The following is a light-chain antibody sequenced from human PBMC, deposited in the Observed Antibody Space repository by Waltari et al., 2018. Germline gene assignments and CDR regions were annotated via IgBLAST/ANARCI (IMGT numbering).Light chain of an antibody. CDR2: KGI. CDR1: SGSFSSTSY. Sequence: QTVVTQEPSLSVSPGGTVTLTCSLSSGSFSSTSYPTWYQQTPGQPPRTLVYKGISRSSGVPDRFSGSILGNTAALTITGAQADDESDYYCSMYMGSGVWVFGGGTKLTVL. CDR3: SMYMGSGVWV. V-gene: IGLV8-61*01. J-gene: IGLJ3*02.